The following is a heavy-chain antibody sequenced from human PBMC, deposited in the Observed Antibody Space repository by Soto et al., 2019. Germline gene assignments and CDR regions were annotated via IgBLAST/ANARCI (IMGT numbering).Heavy chain of an antibody. CDR2: IYHSGST. Sequence: PSETLSLTCAVSGGSISSSNWWSWVRQPPGKGLEWIGEIYHSGSTNYNPSLKSRVTISVDKSKNQFSLKLSSVTAADTAVYYCARAEGYSSGWYPPSHWFDPWGQGTLVTVSS. CDR3: ARAEGYSSGWYPPSHWFDP. V-gene: IGHV4-4*02. J-gene: IGHJ5*02. CDR1: GGSISSSNW. D-gene: IGHD6-19*01.